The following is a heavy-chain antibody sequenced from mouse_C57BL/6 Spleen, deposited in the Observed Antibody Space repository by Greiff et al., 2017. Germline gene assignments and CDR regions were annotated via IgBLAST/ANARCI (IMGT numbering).Heavy chain of an antibody. CDR2: INPSSGYT. CDR1: GYTFTSYW. Sequence: QVQLKESGAELAKPGASVKLSCKASGYTFTSYWMHWVKQRPGQGLEWIGYINPSSGYTKYNQKFKNKATLTADKSSSTAYMQLSSLTYEDSAVYYCTRSGDGYYVNYYFDYWGQGTTLTVSS. D-gene: IGHD2-3*01. CDR3: TRSGDGYYVNYYFDY. V-gene: IGHV1-7*01. J-gene: IGHJ2*01.